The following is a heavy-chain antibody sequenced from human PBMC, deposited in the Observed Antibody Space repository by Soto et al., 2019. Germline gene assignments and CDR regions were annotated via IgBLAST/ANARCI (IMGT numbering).Heavy chain of an antibody. Sequence: AASVEVSCETSRYRFASYGRSWVRQATGQGLEWMGWITANNVNTNYAQKFQGRVTITTDTSTATAYMELRSLRSDDTAVYYCARGCSGGSCYSGCFDPWGQRTQVIVSS. CDR2: ITANNVNT. J-gene: IGHJ5*02. CDR3: ARGCSGGSCYSGCFDP. V-gene: IGHV1-18*01. D-gene: IGHD2-15*01. CDR1: RYRFASYG.